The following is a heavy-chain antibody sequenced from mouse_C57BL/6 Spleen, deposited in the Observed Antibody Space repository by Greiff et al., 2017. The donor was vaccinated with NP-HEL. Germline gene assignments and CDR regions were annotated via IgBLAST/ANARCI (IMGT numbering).Heavy chain of an antibody. CDR1: GYSFTGYY. V-gene: IGHV1-42*01. J-gene: IGHJ4*01. Sequence: VQLKQSGPELVKPGASVKISCKASGYSFTGYYMNWVKQSPEKSLEWIGEINPSTGGTTYNQKFKAKATLTVDKSSSTAYMQLKSLTSEDSAVYYCARLGGYYDAMDYWGQGTSVTVSS. CDR3: ARLGGYYDAMDY. D-gene: IGHD2-2*01. CDR2: INPSTGGT.